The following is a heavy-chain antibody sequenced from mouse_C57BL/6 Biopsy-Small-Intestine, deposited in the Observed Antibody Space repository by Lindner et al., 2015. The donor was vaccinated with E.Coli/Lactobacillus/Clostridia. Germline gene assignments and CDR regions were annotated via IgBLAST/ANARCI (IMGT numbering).Heavy chain of an antibody. CDR1: GYSFTDYY. D-gene: IGHD4-1*01. CDR3: ARETGRGGNWFDS. V-gene: IGHV1-84*02. Sequence: SVKVSCKASGYSFTDYYIHWVRQAPGQGLEWMGRINPKSGDTNYAQKFQGRVTMTRDTSISTAYMELSRLRSDDTAVYYCARETGRGGNWFDSWGQGTLVTVSS. CDR2: INPKSGDT. J-gene: IGHJ4*01.